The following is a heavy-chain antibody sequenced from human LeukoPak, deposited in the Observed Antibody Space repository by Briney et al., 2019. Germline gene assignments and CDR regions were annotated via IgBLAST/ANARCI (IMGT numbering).Heavy chain of an antibody. J-gene: IGHJ4*02. Sequence: GGSLRLSCAVSGFPFSIYEMNWVRQAPGKGLEWVSNIGSSGTTRYYADSVKGRFSISRDNAKNSLYLQMNSLRVEDTGVYYCALLAVASDFNYWGQGALVTVSS. CDR2: IGSSGTTR. CDR1: GFPFSIYE. V-gene: IGHV3-48*03. CDR3: ALLAVASDFNY. D-gene: IGHD6-19*01.